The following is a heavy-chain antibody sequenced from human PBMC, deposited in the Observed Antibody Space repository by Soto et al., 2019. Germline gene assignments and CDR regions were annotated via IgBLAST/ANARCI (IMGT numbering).Heavy chain of an antibody. CDR3: TTHSNYGASY. Sequence: EVQLVESGGGLVQPGGSLKLSCAASGFTFSGSAMHWVRQASGKGLEWVGRIRSKANSYATAYAASVKGRFTISRDDSKNTAYLQMNSLKTEDTAVYYCTTHSNYGASYWGQGTLVTVSS. CDR1: GFTFSGSA. V-gene: IGHV3-73*01. CDR2: IRSKANSYAT. D-gene: IGHD4-17*01. J-gene: IGHJ4*02.